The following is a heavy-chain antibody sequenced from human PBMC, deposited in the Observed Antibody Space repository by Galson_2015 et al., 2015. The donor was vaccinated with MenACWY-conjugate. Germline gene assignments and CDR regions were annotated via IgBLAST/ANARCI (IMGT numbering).Heavy chain of an antibody. CDR2: NIPVFHTT. Sequence: SCKASGDSFNTYSFNWIRQAPGQGPEWLGGNIPVFHTTDYAQRFQGRLTITADESTSTVYMELSSLRSDDTAIYSCARPGGDYEQRTFFDYWGQGTLVTVSS. D-gene: IGHD4-17*01. J-gene: IGHJ4*02. CDR1: GDSFNTYS. CDR3: ARPGGDYEQRTFFDY. V-gene: IGHV1-69*01.